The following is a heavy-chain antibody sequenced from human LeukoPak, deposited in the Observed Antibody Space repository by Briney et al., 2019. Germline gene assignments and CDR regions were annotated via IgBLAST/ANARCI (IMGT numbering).Heavy chain of an antibody. J-gene: IGHJ4*02. CDR3: SEGYFEPFDH. V-gene: IGHV4-59*02. CDR1: GASVTTSH. CDR2: LSYTGKT. D-gene: IGHD2/OR15-2a*01. Sequence: SETLSLTCVVSGASVTTSHWNWIRQVQGKELEWIGCLSYTGKTDYNPSLTSRVTISLDASKNQVFLKLTSLTAADTAVYYCSEGYFEPFDHWGQGILVTVSS.